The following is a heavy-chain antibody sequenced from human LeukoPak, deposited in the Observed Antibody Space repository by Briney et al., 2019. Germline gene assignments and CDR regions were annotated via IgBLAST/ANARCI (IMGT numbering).Heavy chain of an antibody. CDR3: ARDLDYPDAFDI. D-gene: IGHD4/OR15-4a*01. V-gene: IGHV3-53*01. CDR1: GFTVSSNY. Sequence: GGSLRLSCAASGFTVSSNYMSWVRQAPGKGLEWVSVIYSGGSTYYADSVKGRFTISRDNSKNTLYLQMHSLRAEDTAVYYCARDLDYPDAFDIWGQGTMVTVSS. J-gene: IGHJ3*02. CDR2: IYSGGST.